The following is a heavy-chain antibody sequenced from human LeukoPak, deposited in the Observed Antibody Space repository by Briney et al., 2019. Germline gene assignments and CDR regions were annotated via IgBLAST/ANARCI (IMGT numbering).Heavy chain of an antibody. CDR3: ARAVAAEQDWFDP. D-gene: IGHD6-19*01. CDR2: IYYSGST. Sequence: SETLSLTCTVSGGPISSYYWSWIRQPPGKGLEWIGYIYYSGSTNYNPSLKSRVTISVDTSKNQFSLKLSSVTAADTAVYYCARAVAAEQDWFDPWGQGTLVTVSS. CDR1: GGPISSYY. V-gene: IGHV4-59*08. J-gene: IGHJ5*02.